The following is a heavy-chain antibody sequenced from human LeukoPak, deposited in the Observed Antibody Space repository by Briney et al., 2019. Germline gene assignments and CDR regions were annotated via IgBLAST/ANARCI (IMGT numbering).Heavy chain of an antibody. CDR2: ISGSGGRP. V-gene: IGHV3-23*01. J-gene: IGHJ5*02. CDR1: GFTFSSYA. Sequence: PGGSLRLSCAASGFTFSSYAMSWVPQAPGKGLDWVSAISGSGGRPYYAASVKGRFTISRENSKNTLYLQMNSLRAEDTAVYYCAKGGITLVRGRSWGQGTLVTVSS. D-gene: IGHD3-10*01. CDR3: AKGGITLVRGRS.